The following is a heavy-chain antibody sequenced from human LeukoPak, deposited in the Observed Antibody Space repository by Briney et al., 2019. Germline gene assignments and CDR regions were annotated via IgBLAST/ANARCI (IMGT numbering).Heavy chain of an antibody. D-gene: IGHD2-2*01. V-gene: IGHV3-23*01. CDR2: IVGSGGNM. CDR3: AKGLTWDSTSCSD. Sequence: QPGGSLRLSCAASGFSFSSYAMSWVRQTPGKGLEWVSAIVGSGGNMYYADSVKGRFTISRDNFKSTLYLQMNSLRAEDTAVYYCAKGLTWDSTSCSDWGQGTLVTVSS. J-gene: IGHJ4*02. CDR1: GFSFSSYA.